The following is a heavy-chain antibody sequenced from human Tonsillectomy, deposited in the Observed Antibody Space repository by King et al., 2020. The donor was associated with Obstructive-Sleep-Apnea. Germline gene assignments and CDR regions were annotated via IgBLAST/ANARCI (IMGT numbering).Heavy chain of an antibody. V-gene: IGHV4-4*02. Sequence: VQLLESGPGLVKPSGTLSLTCAVSGGSISSRNSWTWVRQPPGEGLEWIGEIYHSGSTTYSPSLKSRVTISVDKSKNQFSLNLSSVTAADTALYYCARGVSGDPGDWFDPWGQGTLVTVSS. CDR1: GGSISSRNS. CDR3: ARGVSGDPGDWFDP. D-gene: IGHD2-21*01. CDR2: IYHSGST. J-gene: IGHJ5*02.